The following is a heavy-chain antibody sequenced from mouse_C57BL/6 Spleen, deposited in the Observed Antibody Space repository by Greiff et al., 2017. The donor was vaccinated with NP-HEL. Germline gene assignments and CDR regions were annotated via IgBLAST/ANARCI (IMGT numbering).Heavy chain of an antibody. CDR2: IYPGDGDT. V-gene: IGHV1-82*01. CDR3: ARSIQWPYDFDY. Sequence: LVESGPELVKPGASVKISCKASGYAFSSSWMNWVKQRPGKGLEWIGRIYPGDGDTNYNVKFKGKATLTADKSSSTAYMQLSSLTSEDSAVYFCARSIQWPYDFDYWGQGTTLTVSS. CDR1: GYAFSSSW. J-gene: IGHJ2*01. D-gene: IGHD2-14*01.